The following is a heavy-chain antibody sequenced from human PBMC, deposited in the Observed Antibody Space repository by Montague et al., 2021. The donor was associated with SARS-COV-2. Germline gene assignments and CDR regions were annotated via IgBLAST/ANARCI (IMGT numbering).Heavy chain of an antibody. CDR1: GGSISSSSYY. V-gene: IGHV4-39*01. CDR3: ARQENSSGWFKPDAFDI. D-gene: IGHD6-19*01. J-gene: IGHJ3*02. Sequence: TLSLTCTVSGGSISSSSYYWGWIRQPPGKGLVWIGSIYYSGSTYYNPSLKSRVTISVDTSKNQFSLKLSSVTAADTAMYYCARQENSSGWFKPDAFDIWGQGTMVTVSS. CDR2: IYYSGST.